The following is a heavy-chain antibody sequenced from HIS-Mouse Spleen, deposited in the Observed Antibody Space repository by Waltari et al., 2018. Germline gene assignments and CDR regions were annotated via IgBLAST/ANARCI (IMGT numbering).Heavy chain of an antibody. J-gene: IGHJ4*02. D-gene: IGHD3-10*01. Sequence: EVQLLESGGGLVQPGGSLRLSCAASGFTFSSYAMSWVRRAPGKGLEWVSAISGSGGSTYYADSVKGRFTISRDNSKNTLYLQMNSLRAEDTAVYYCAKANYYGSGSYYYYFDYWGQGTLVTVSS. CDR1: GFTFSSYA. CDR3: AKANYYGSGSYYYYFDY. V-gene: IGHV3-23*01. CDR2: ISGSGGST.